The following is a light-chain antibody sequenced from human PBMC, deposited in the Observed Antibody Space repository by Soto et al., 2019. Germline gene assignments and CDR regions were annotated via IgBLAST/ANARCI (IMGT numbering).Light chain of an antibody. CDR1: QDIGSY. CDR3: QQLNSYPLT. J-gene: IGKJ4*01. CDR2: EAS. Sequence: GDRVTITCRASQDIGSYFAWYQQKPGKAPKVLIYEASTLKSGVPSRFSGSGSGTEFILTISTLQPEDFATYYCQQLNSYPLTFGGGTEVEIK. V-gene: IGKV1-9*01.